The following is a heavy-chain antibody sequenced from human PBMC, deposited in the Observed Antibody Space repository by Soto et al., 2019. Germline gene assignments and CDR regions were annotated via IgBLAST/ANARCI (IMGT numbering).Heavy chain of an antibody. CDR1: GFTFSDYY. V-gene: IGHV3-11*01. Sequence: QVQLVESGGGLVKPGGSLRLSCAASGFTFSDYYMSWIRQAPGKGLELVSYISSSGSTIYYADSVKGRFTISRDNAKNSLYLQMNSLRAEDTAVYYWARDRDVVVVAAKGDYWCQGTLVTVSS. J-gene: IGHJ4*02. CDR3: ARDRDVVVVAAKGDY. CDR2: ISSSGSTI. D-gene: IGHD2-15*01.